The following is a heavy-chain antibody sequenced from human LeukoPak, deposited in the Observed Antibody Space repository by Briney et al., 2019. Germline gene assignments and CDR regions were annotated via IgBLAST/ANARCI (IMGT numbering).Heavy chain of an antibody. CDR3: ATLVYSGSRYHFDT. D-gene: IGHD1-26*01. V-gene: IGHV4-59*02. J-gene: IGHJ4*02. CDR2: FLYSGTT. Sequence: SETLSLTCSVSNGAVKNYYWTWIRQPPGQGLEWIGNFLYSGTTTYRASLDSRLIISVDISKNTVSLRLFSVTAADTAVYYCATLVYSGSRYHFDTWGQGTLVTVSS. CDR1: NGAVKNYY.